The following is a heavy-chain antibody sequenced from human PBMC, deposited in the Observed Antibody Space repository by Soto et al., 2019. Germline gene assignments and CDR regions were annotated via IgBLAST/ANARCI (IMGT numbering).Heavy chain of an antibody. Sequence: GGSLRLSCVASGITFGSRAMSWVRQAPGEGLEWVSGISDSGGNTWYADSVKGRFTISRDNSKNTLFLQMNSLRAEDTAVYFCSKWSGFGDAWGQGTLVTVSS. CDR3: SKWSGFGDA. J-gene: IGHJ5*02. D-gene: IGHD3-10*01. V-gene: IGHV3-23*01. CDR1: GITFGSRA. CDR2: ISDSGGNT.